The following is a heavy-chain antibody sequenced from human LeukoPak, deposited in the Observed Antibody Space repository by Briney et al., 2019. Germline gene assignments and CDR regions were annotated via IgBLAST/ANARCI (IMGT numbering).Heavy chain of an antibody. CDR1: GGSISSSSYY. J-gene: IGHJ5*02. Sequence: SETLSLTCTVSGGSISSSSYYWGWIRQPPGKGLEWIGGVYYSGSTYHTPSLKSRVTISVDTSKNQFSLKLSTVTAADTAVHYCASRAGTMVRGVIIAGRFDPCGQGTLVTVSS. CDR2: VYYSGST. V-gene: IGHV4-39*01. D-gene: IGHD3-10*01. CDR3: ASRAGTMVRGVIIAGRFDP.